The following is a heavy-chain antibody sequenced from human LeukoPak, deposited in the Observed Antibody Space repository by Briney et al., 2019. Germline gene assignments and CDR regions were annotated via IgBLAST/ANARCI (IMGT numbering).Heavy chain of an antibody. CDR2: IYSGGST. CDR1: GFTVSSNY. CDR3: ARGHYYYYYMDV. J-gene: IGHJ6*03. V-gene: IGHV3-53*01. Sequence: GGSLRLSCAASGFTVSSNYMSWVRQAPGKGLEWVSVIYSGGSTYYADSVKGRFTISGDNSKNTLYLQMNSLRAEDTAVYYCARGHYYYYYMDVWGKGTTVTVSS.